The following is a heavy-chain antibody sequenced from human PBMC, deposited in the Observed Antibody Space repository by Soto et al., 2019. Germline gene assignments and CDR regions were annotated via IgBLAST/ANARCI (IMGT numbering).Heavy chain of an antibody. Sequence: GGSLRLSCAASGFTFSSYAMSWVRQAPGKGLEWVSAISGSGGSTYYAASVKGRFTISRDNAKNSLFLHLSGLTADDTAVYYCARDRVRGALPQYGMDVWGQGTTVTVSS. CDR2: ISGSGGST. J-gene: IGHJ6*02. CDR1: GFTFSSYA. V-gene: IGHV3-23*01. CDR3: ARDRVRGALPQYGMDV. D-gene: IGHD3-10*01.